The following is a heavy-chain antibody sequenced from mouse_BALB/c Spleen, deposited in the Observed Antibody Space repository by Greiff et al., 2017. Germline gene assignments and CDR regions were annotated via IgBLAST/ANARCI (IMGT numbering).Heavy chain of an antibody. CDR3: ARWRYDGYYFDY. V-gene: IGHV3-8*02. Sequence: EVQRVESGPSLVKPSQTLSLTCSVTGDSITSGYWNWIRKFPGNKLEYMGYISYSGSTYYNPSLKSRISITRDTSKNQYYLQLNSVTTEDTATYYCARWRYDGYYFDYWGQGTTLTVSS. CDR2: ISYSGST. J-gene: IGHJ2*01. D-gene: IGHD2-14*01. CDR1: GDSITSGY.